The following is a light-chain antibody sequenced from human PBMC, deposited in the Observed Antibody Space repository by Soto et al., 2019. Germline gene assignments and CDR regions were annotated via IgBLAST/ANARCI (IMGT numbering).Light chain of an antibody. CDR3: QQYYSYPRT. J-gene: IGKJ1*01. V-gene: IGKV1-8*01. CDR2: AAS. CDR1: QGISSY. Sequence: AIRMTQAPSSFSASTGDRVTITCRASQGISSYLAWYQQKPGKAPKLLIYAASTLQSGVPSRFSGSGSGTDFTLTIICLQSEDFATYYCQQYYSYPRTFGQATKVEIK.